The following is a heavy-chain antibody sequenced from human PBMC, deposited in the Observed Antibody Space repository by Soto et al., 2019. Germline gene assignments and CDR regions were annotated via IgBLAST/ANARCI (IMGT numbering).Heavy chain of an antibody. D-gene: IGHD1-26*01. J-gene: IGHJ6*02. Sequence: QVQLQESGPGLVKPSETLSLTCSVSGDSVSSYYWSWIRQPPGKGLEWIGYVYYDGSTNYNPSLETRVTISIDTSKNHVSLKLNSVTAADTAVYHCARGRRSPTVYYGLDVWGQGTTVAVSS. CDR3: ARGRRSPTVYYGLDV. CDR1: GDSVSSYY. CDR2: VYYDGST. V-gene: IGHV4-59*02.